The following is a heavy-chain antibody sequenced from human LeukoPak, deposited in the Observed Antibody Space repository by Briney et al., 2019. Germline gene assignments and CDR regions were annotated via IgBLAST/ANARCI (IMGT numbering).Heavy chain of an antibody. D-gene: IGHD6-13*01. CDR1: GFTVSRNY. V-gene: IGHV3-66*01. Sequence: GGSLRLSCAASGFTVSRNYMSWVRQAPGKGLEWVSVIYSGGSTYYADSVKGRFTISRDNSKNTLYLQMNSLRAEDTAVYYCARAGPSSSWHQFDYWGQGTPVTVSS. CDR3: ARAGPSSSWHQFDY. J-gene: IGHJ4*02. CDR2: IYSGGST.